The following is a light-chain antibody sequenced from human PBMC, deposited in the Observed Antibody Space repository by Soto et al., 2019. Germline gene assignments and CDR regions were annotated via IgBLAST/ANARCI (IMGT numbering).Light chain of an antibody. CDR2: DVN. CDR1: SSDVGGSNY. J-gene: IGLJ1*01. Sequence: QSALTQPRSVSGSPGQSVTISCTGTSSDVGGSNYVSWYQQHPGKAPKLLIFDVNNRPSGVPDRFSGSKSGNRASLSISGLQAEDEADYYCCSYAGSYTYVFGTGTKLTVL. V-gene: IGLV2-11*01. CDR3: CSYAGSYTYV.